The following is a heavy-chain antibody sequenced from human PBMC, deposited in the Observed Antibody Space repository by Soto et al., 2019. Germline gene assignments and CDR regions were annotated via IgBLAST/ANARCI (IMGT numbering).Heavy chain of an antibody. CDR1: GYTFAAYY. V-gene: IGHV1-2*02. J-gene: IGHJ5*02. CDR3: ARDVGSYLFDP. D-gene: IGHD3-10*01. CDR2: IKPNSDKT. Sequence: ASVKVSCKTSGYTFAAYYIHWVRQVPGQGLEWMGRIKPNSDKTYSAQSFEGRVTMTRDTSTSTAYIELSSLRSGDTAVYYCARDVGSYLFDPWGQGTLVTVSS.